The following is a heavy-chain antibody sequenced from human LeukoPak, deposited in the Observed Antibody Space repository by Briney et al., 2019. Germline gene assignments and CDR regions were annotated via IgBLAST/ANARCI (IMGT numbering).Heavy chain of an antibody. CDR3: ARGPFLYYDFWSGYYTWDYYYYGMDV. CDR2: MNPNSGNT. CDR1: GYTFTSYD. J-gene: IGHJ6*02. D-gene: IGHD3-3*01. V-gene: IGHV1-8*01. Sequence: ASVKVSCKASGYTFTSYDINRVRQATGQGLEWMGWMNPNSGNTGYAQKFQGRVTMTRNTSISTAYMELSSLRSEDTAVYYCARGPFLYYDFWSGYYTWDYYYYGMDVWGQGTTVTVSS.